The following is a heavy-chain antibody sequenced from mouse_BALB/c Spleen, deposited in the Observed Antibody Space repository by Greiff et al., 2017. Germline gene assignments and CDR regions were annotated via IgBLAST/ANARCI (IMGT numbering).Heavy chain of an antibody. J-gene: IGHJ2*01. Sequence: LQESGAELAKPGASVKMSCKASGYTFTSYWMHWVKQRPGQGLEWIGYINPSTGYTEYNQKFKDKATLTADKSSSTAYMQLSSLTSEDSAVYYCARGGITTYFDYWGQGTTLTVSS. V-gene: IGHV1-7*01. CDR1: GYTFTSYW. CDR2: INPSTGYT. CDR3: ARGGITTYFDY. D-gene: IGHD2-4*01.